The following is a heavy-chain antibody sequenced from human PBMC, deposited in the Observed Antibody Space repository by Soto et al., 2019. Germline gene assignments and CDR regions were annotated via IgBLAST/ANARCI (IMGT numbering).Heavy chain of an antibody. J-gene: IGHJ5*02. CDR3: ARCPYYYDSSGYSSHNWFDP. D-gene: IGHD3-22*01. CDR1: GYTFTYYG. Sequence: PSVKVSCKASGYTFTYYGVSWVRQAPGQGLEWLGWISTYSGNTYYAQKLQGRVTMTTDTSTSTAYMELRSLRSGDTAVYYCARCPYYYDSSGYSSHNWFDPWGQGTLVTVSS. V-gene: IGHV1-18*01. CDR2: ISTYSGNT.